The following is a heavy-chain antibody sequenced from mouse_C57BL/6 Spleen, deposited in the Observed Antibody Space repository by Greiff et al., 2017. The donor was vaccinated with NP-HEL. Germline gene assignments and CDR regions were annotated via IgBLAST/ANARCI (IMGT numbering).Heavy chain of an antibody. CDR2: INPNNGGT. CDR1: GYTFTDYY. Sequence: EVQLQQSGPELVKPGASVKISCKASGYTFTDYYMNWVKQSHGKSLEWIGDINPNNGGTSYNQKFKGKATLTVDKSSSTAYMELRSLTSEDSAVYYCARSGDGYSYYAMDYWGQGTSVTVSS. CDR3: ARSGDGYSYYAMDY. D-gene: IGHD2-3*01. J-gene: IGHJ4*01. V-gene: IGHV1-26*01.